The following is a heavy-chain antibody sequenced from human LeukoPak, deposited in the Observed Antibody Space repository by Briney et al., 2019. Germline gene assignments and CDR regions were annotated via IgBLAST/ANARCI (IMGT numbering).Heavy chain of an antibody. CDR3: ASEITIFGVVIRDA. J-gene: IGHJ6*02. V-gene: IGHV3-66*01. CDR2: IYSGGST. Sequence: GGSLRLSCAASGFTVSSNYMSWVRQAPGKGLEWVSVIYSGGSTYYADSVKGRFTISRDNSKNTLYLQMNSLRAEDTAVYYCASEITIFGVVIRDAWGQGTTVTVSS. D-gene: IGHD3-3*01. CDR1: GFTVSSNY.